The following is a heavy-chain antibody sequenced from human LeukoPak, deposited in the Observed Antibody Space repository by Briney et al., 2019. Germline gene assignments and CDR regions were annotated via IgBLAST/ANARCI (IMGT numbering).Heavy chain of an antibody. V-gene: IGHV1-18*01. J-gene: IGHJ6*02. CDR2: ISVYNDDT. CDR3: ARSTQLPSEYFNGMDV. D-gene: IGHD5-24*01. Sequence: ASVKVSCKASGYVFRTYGISWVRQAVGQGLEWMGWISVYNDDTHYAQKFQGRLSMTTDTSRSTVYMELRSLRSDDTAVYFCARSTQLPSEYFNGMDVWGQGTTVTVS. CDR1: GYVFRTYG.